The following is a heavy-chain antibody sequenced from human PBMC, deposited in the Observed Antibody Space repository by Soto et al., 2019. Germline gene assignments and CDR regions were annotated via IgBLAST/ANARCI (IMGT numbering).Heavy chain of an antibody. J-gene: IGHJ4*02. V-gene: IGHV3-23*01. D-gene: IGHD2-2*01. CDR1: GFTFSRYA. Sequence: GGSLRLSCAASGFTFSRYAMSWVRQAPGKGLEWVSAITDSGGDTYHADSVKGRFTISRDNSKSTLYMQMNSLTAEDTAVYYCTKGSASSRPYYFDYWGQGTLVTVS. CDR2: ITDSGGDT. CDR3: TKGSASSRPYYFDY.